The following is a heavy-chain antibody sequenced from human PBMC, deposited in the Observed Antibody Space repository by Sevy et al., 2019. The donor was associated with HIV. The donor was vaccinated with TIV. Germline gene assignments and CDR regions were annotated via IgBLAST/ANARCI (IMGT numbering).Heavy chain of an antibody. Sequence: GGSLRLSCAASGFMFDDYAMHWVRQVPGKSPEWVSGISWNSYRIDYADSVRGRFTISRDNAKNSLSLQMNSLRVEDTALYYCAKDMGGIETLDYYSYYGMDVWGQGTTVTVSS. CDR2: ISWNSYRI. CDR1: GFMFDDYA. CDR3: AKDMGGIETLDYYSYYGMDV. J-gene: IGHJ6*02. D-gene: IGHD2-21*01. V-gene: IGHV3-9*01.